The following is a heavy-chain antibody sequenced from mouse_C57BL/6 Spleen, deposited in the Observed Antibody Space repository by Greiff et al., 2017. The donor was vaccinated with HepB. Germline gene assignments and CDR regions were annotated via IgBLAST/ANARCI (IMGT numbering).Heavy chain of an antibody. D-gene: IGHD2-2*01. CDR3: ARGVTRYFNY. J-gene: IGHJ2*01. CDR1: GYTFTSYW. CDR2: IDPSDSYT. Sequence: QVQLQQPGAELVMPGASVKLSCKASGYTFTSYWMHWVKQRPGQGLEWIGEIDPSDSYTNYNQKFKGKSTLTVDKSSSTAYRQLSSLTSEDSAVYYCARGVTRYFNYWGQGTTLTVSS. V-gene: IGHV1-69*01.